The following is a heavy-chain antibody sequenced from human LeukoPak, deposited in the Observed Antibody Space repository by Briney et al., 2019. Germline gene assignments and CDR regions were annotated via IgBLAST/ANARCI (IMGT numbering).Heavy chain of an antibody. V-gene: IGHV4-34*01. Sequence: SETLSPTCAVYGGSFSGYYWSWIRQPPGKGLEWIGEINHSGSTNYNPSLKSRVTISVDTSKNQFSLKLSSVTAADTAFYYCVRDRGLGRGFDPWGQGTMVTVSS. CDR1: GGSFSGYY. CDR2: INHSGST. CDR3: VRDRGLGRGFDP. D-gene: IGHD3-16*01. J-gene: IGHJ5*02.